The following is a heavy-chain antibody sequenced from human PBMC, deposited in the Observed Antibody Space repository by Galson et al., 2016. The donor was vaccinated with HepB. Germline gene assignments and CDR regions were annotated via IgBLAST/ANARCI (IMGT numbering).Heavy chain of an antibody. Sequence: SLRLSCAASGLTVTSNHMGWVRQAPGKGLEWVSVIFPSGGTSNADSVRGRFSISRDNAKNSLYLQMDSLRAEDTAVYYCARDDGGNYMTTFYYWGHGILVTVSS. D-gene: IGHD4/OR15-4a*01. CDR3: ARDDGGNYMTTFYY. CDR1: GLTVTSNH. J-gene: IGHJ4*01. V-gene: IGHV3-53*01. CDR2: IFPSGGT.